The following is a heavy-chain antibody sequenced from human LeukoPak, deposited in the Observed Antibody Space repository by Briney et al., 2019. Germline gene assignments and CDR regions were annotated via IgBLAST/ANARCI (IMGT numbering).Heavy chain of an antibody. CDR3: ARVAQRLQSPPDY. V-gene: IGHV3-7*01. CDR1: GFTFSSYW. Sequence: SGGSLRLSCAASGFTFSSYWMSWVRQAPGKGLEWVANIKQDGSEKYYVDSVKGRFTISRDNAKNSLYLQMNSLRAEDTAVYYCARVAQRLQSPPDYWGQGTLVTVSS. D-gene: IGHD4-11*01. CDR2: IKQDGSEK. J-gene: IGHJ4*02.